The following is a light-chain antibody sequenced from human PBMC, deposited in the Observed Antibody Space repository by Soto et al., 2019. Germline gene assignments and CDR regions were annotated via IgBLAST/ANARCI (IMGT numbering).Light chain of an antibody. CDR2: ANN. J-gene: IGLJ2*01. V-gene: IGLV1-40*01. CDR1: TSNIGAGYD. Sequence: QSVLTQPPSVSGAPGQRVTISCTGSTSNIGAGYDVHWYQQVPGTTPKLLIYANNNRPSGVPDRFSGSKSGTSASLVITGLQAEDGADYYCQSYDNSLSGWLFGGGTKLTVL. CDR3: QSYDNSLSGWL.